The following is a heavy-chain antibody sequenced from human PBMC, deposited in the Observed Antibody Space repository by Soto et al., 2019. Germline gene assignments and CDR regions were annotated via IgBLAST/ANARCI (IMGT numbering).Heavy chain of an antibody. D-gene: IGHD6-19*01. Sequence: EVQLVESGGGLVQPGGSLRLSCAASGFTFSSYSMNWVRQAPGKGLEWISYISSSGSNIYYGDSVRGRFTISRDDAKNSLYLQMNSLRDEDTALYYCVRDTYDDGWYVGYWGQGTLVTVSS. V-gene: IGHV3-48*02. CDR1: GFTFSSYS. CDR3: VRDTYDDGWYVGY. J-gene: IGHJ4*02. CDR2: ISSSGSNI.